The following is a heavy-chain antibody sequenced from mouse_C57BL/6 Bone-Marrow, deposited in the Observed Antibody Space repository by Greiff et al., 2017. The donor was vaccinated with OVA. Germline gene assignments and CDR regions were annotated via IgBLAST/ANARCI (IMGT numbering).Heavy chain of an antibody. V-gene: IGHV14-2*01. Sequence: FQLQQSGAELVKPGASSKLSSTASGFTFKDSYCHWLKQRTKQALEWIGRIDPEDGETKYAPKFQGKATITADTSSNTAYLQLSSLTSEDTAVYYCASGITTAMDYWGQGTSVTVSS. D-gene: IGHD1-2*01. J-gene: IGHJ4*01. CDR3: ASGITTAMDY. CDR1: GFTFKDSY. CDR2: IDPEDGET.